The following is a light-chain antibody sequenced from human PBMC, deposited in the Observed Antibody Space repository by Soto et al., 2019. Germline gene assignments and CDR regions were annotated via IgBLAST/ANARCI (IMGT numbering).Light chain of an antibody. CDR2: AAS. CDR3: QQCEVAPFT. Sequence: DIQVTQSPSYLSASVGDRVTVSCRASQTIGRYLNWYQQKPGEAPKLLIYAASTLQGGVSSRVSGSGSGTDFPLTINTLQPEDFATYFCQQCEVAPFTFGPGTKLDIK. CDR1: QTIGRY. V-gene: IGKV1-39*01. J-gene: IGKJ3*01.